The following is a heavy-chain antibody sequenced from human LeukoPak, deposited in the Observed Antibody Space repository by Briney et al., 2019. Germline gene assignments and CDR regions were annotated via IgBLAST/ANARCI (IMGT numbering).Heavy chain of an antibody. J-gene: IGHJ4*02. CDR1: GFTFSTYA. CDR3: AKGPLVGYCSGSSCYSR. Sequence: GGSLRLSCAASGFTFSTYAMSWVRQAPGKGLEWVSTIIGSGGNTYYADSVKGRFIISRDNSKNTLYLQMNSLRVEDTAIYYCAKGPLVGYCSGSSCYSRWGQGTLVTVSS. D-gene: IGHD2-15*01. CDR2: IIGSGGNT. V-gene: IGHV3-23*01.